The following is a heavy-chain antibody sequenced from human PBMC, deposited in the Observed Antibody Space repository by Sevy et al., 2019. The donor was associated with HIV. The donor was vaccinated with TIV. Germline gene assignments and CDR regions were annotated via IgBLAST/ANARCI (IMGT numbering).Heavy chain of an antibody. CDR2: ISYDGSNK. CDR3: AKGKLGLKNYGMDV. Sequence: GGSLRLSCAASGFTFSSYGMHWVRQAPGKGLEWVAVISYDGSNKYYADSVKGRFTISRDNSKNTLYLQMNSLRAEDTAVYYCAKGKLGLKNYGMDVWGLGTTVTVSS. D-gene: IGHD3-16*01. CDR1: GFTFSSYG. J-gene: IGHJ6*02. V-gene: IGHV3-30*18.